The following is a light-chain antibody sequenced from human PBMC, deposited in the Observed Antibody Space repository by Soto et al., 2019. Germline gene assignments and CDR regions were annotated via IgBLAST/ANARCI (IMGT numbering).Light chain of an antibody. CDR3: QQYGSSPVT. V-gene: IGKV3-20*01. J-gene: IGKJ5*01. Sequence: EIVMTQSPATLSVSPGERATLSCRASQSVSSKVAWYQQKPGQAPRLLIYDASVRATGIPDRFSGRGSGTEFTLTISRLEPEDFAVYYCQQYGSSPVTFGQGTRLEIK. CDR2: DAS. CDR1: QSVSSK.